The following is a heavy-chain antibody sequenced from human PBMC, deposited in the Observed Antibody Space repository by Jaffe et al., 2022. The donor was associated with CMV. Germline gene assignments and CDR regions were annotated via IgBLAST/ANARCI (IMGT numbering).Heavy chain of an antibody. V-gene: IGHV4-59*08. J-gene: IGHJ3*02. CDR1: GGSISSYY. CDR3: ARSSQKGPRNDAFDI. Sequence: QVQLQESGPGLVKPSETLSLTCTVSGGSISSYYWSWIRQPPGKGLEWIGYIYYSGSTNYNPSLKSRVTISVDTSKNQFSLKLSSVTAADTAVYYCARSSQKGPRNDAFDIWGQGTMVTVSS. CDR2: IYYSGST.